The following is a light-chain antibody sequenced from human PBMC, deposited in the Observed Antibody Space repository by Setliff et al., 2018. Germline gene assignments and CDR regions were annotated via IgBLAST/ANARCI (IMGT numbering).Light chain of an antibody. Sequence: QSVLTQPASVSGSPGQSITISCTGSSSDVGGYDYVSWYRHHPGRAPKFMIYDVSKRPSGVSNRFSGSKSGNTASLTISGLQAEDEADYYCFSYTSSSSYVFGSGTKVTVL. CDR3: FSYTSSSSYV. J-gene: IGLJ1*01. CDR2: DVS. CDR1: SSDVGGYDY. V-gene: IGLV2-14*03.